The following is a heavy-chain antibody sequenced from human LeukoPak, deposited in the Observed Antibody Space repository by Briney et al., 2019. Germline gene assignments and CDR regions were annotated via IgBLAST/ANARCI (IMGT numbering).Heavy chain of an antibody. Sequence: PGGSLRLSCAASGFTFSNAWMSWVRQAPGKGLEWVGHIKSKTDGGTTDYAAPVKGRFTISRDDSKNTPYLQMNSLKTEDTAVYYCATQQLVLDYWGQGTLVTVSS. D-gene: IGHD6-13*01. CDR2: IKSKTDGGTT. CDR3: ATQQLVLDY. J-gene: IGHJ4*02. V-gene: IGHV3-15*01. CDR1: GFTFSNAW.